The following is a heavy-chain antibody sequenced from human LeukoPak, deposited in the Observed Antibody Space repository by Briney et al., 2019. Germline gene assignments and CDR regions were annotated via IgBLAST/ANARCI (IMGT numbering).Heavy chain of an antibody. D-gene: IGHD6-19*01. CDR3: ARGSGIAVAGIYWYFDL. Sequence: SGTLSLTCAVSGGSISSSNWWSWDRQPPGKGPEWIGEIYHSGSTNYNPSLKSRVTISVDKSKNQFSLKLSSVTAADTAVYYCARGSGIAVAGIYWYFDLWGRGTLVTVSS. V-gene: IGHV4-4*02. CDR1: GGSISSSNW. CDR2: IYHSGST. J-gene: IGHJ2*01.